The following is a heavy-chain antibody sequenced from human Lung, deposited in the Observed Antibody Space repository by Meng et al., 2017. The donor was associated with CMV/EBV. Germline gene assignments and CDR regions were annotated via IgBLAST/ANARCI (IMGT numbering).Heavy chain of an antibody. Sequence: SCAASGFTFSNYAMHWVRQAPGKGLEWVVVMSYDGSNKYYADSVKGRFTISRDNSKNTLYLQMNSLRAEDTAMYYCARDRSYDSSGYLDYWGQGTLVTVSS. V-gene: IGHV3-30-3*01. CDR2: MSYDGSNK. J-gene: IGHJ4*02. CDR1: GFTFSNYA. D-gene: IGHD3-22*01. CDR3: ARDRSYDSSGYLDY.